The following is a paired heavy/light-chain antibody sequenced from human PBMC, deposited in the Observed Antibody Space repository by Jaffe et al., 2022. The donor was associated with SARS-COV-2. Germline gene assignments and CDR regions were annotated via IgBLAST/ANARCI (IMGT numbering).Heavy chain of an antibody. J-gene: IGHJ6*02. CDR1: GYTFTSYD. V-gene: IGHV1-8*01. D-gene: IGHD3-10*01. CDR3: ARSRMVRGVIVNFYYYYGMDV. Sequence: QVQLVQSGAEVKKPGASVKVSCKASGYTFTSYDINWVRQATGQGLEWMGWMNPNSGNTGYAQKFQGRVTMTRNTSISTAYMELSSLRSEDTAVYYCARSRMVRGVIVNFYYYYGMDVWGQGTTVTVSS. CDR2: MNPNSGNT.
Light chain of an antibody. CDR2: KAS. CDR1: QSISSW. J-gene: IGKJ3*01. CDR3: QQYNSYSPFT. Sequence: DIQMTQSPSTLSASVGDRVTITCRASQSISSWLAWYQQKPGKAPKLLIYKASSLESGVPSRFSGSGSGTEFTLTISSLQPDDFATYYCQQYNSYSPFTFGPGTKVDIK. V-gene: IGKV1-5*03.